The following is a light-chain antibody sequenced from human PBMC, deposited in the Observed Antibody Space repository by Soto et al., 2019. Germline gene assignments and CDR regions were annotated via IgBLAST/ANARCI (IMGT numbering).Light chain of an antibody. CDR1: QSLRHRNRFNY. CDR2: LGS. Sequence: DIVMTQSPLSLTVTPGEPASISCRSSQSLRHRNRFNYLDWCLQKPGQSPQLLIYLGSNRASGVPDRFSGSGSGTDFTLRISRVEAEDVGIYYCMQALQTPWTFGQGTKVDIK. V-gene: IGKV2-28*01. J-gene: IGKJ1*01. CDR3: MQALQTPWT.